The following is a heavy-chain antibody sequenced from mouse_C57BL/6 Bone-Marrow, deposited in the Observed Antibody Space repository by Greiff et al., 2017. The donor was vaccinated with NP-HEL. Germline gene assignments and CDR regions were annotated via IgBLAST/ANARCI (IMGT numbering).Heavy chain of an antibody. Sequence: QVHVKQPGAELVKPGASVKMSCKASGYTFTSYWITWVKQRPGQGLEWIGDIYPGSGSTNYNEKFKSKATLTVDTSSSTAYMQLSSLTSEDSAVYYCARGMGEAMDYWGQGTSVTVSS. J-gene: IGHJ4*01. D-gene: IGHD2-3*01. CDR3: ARGMGEAMDY. V-gene: IGHV1-55*01. CDR2: IYPGSGST. CDR1: GYTFTSYW.